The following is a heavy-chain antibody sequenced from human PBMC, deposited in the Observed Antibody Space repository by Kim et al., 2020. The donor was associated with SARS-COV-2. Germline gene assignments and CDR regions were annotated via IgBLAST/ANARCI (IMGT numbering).Heavy chain of an antibody. CDR2: VSTYNGNT. V-gene: IGHV1-18*01. CDR3: AGDPYGALDY. D-gene: IGHD4-17*01. CDR1: GYTFTTYG. Sequence: ASVKVSCKASGYTFTTYGISWVRQAPGQGLEWMGWVSTYNGNTNDAQKLQGRVTMTTDTSTSTAYMELRSLRSDDTAVYYCAGDPYGALDYWGQGTLVTVSS. J-gene: IGHJ4*02.